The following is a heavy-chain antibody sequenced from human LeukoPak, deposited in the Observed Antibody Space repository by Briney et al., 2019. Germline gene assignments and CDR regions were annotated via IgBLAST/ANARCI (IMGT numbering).Heavy chain of an antibody. CDR2: IYYSGST. Sequence: SETLSLTCTVSGGSISSSGYYWGWIRQPPGKGLEWIGSIYYSGSTYYNPSLKSRVTISVDTSKNQFSLKLSSVTAADTAVYYCARGLDYYDSSGYYYQRRIFDPWGQGTLVTVSS. D-gene: IGHD3-22*01. CDR3: ARGLDYYDSSGYYYQRRIFDP. J-gene: IGHJ5*02. V-gene: IGHV4-39*07. CDR1: GGSISSSGYY.